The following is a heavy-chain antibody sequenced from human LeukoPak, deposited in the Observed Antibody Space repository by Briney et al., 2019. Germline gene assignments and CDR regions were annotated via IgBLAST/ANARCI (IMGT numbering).Heavy chain of an antibody. D-gene: IGHD3-10*01. CDR1: GFTFSNAW. J-gene: IGHJ6*02. Sequence: GGSLRLSCAASGFTFSNAWMSWVRQAPGKGLEWVGRIKSKTDGGTTDYAAPVKGRFTISRDNSKNTLYLQMNSLRAEDTAVYYCAKDRRFGELSTRYGMDVWGQGTTVTVSS. CDR3: AKDRRFGELSTRYGMDV. CDR2: IKSKTDGGTT. V-gene: IGHV3-15*01.